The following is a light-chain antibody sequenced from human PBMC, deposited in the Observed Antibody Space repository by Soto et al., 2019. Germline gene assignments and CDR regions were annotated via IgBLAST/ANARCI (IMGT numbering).Light chain of an antibody. V-gene: IGKV1-5*01. CDR3: QQYNSYSIT. CDR2: DAS. J-gene: IGKJ5*01. CDR1: QSISSW. Sequence: DIQMTQSPSTLSASVGDRVTITCRASQSISSWLAWYQQKPGKAPKLLIYDASSLESGVPSRFSGSGSGTEFTITISSLQSDDFATYYCQQYNSYSITFGQGTRLEIK.